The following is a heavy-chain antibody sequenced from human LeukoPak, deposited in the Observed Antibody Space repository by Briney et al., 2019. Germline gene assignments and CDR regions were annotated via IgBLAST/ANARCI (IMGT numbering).Heavy chain of an antibody. V-gene: IGHV3-23*01. CDR3: AKDLEVDTAMVDPELDY. CDR2: ISGSGGST. Sequence: ESLKISCAASGFTFSSYAMSWVRQAPGKGLEWVSAISGSGGSTYYADSVKGRFTISRDNSKKTLYLQMNSLRAEDTAVYYCAKDLEVDTAMVDPELDYWGQGTLVTVSS. J-gene: IGHJ4*02. D-gene: IGHD5-18*01. CDR1: GFTFSSYA.